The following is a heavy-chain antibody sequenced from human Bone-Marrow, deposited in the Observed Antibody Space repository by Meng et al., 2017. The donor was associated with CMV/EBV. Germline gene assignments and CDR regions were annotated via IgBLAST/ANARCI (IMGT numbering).Heavy chain of an antibody. D-gene: IGHD2-2*01. Sequence: GESLKISCAASGFTFNEYWMTWVRQAPGRGLEWVADISEDGRETHYVGSVKGRFTISRDNAKNSLYLQMNSLRAEDTAVYYCARDPRVKSYVVVPAASDYWGQGTMVTVSS. CDR3: ARDPRVKSYVVVPAASDY. V-gene: IGHV3-7*01. CDR1: GFTFNEYW. J-gene: IGHJ4*02. CDR2: ISEDGRET.